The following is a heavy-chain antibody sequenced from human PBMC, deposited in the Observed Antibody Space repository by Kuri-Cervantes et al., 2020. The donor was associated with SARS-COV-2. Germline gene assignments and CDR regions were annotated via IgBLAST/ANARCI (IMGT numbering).Heavy chain of an antibody. J-gene: IGHJ4*02. CDR2: INPYNDNT. V-gene: IGHV1-18*01. CDR1: GYSFKTYG. D-gene: IGHD4-23*01. CDR3: ARSHTLYGGNSSPWDY. Sequence: ASVKVSCKTSGYSFKTYGISWVRQVPGRGLEWLGYINPYNDNTNYAQIIQGRVTLTTDTSTDTVYMELRSLRSFDTAVYFCARSHTLYGGNSSPWDYWGQGTLVTVSS.